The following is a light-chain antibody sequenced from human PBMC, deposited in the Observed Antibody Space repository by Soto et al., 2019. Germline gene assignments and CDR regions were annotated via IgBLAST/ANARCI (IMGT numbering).Light chain of an antibody. CDR2: EVI. J-gene: IGLJ1*01. CDR3: SSYTSSSTLYV. CDR1: GSDVGGYNF. V-gene: IGLV2-14*01. Sequence: QSALTQPASVSGSPGQTIAISCTGTGSDVGGYNFVSWYRQHPGKAPQLIIYEVINRPSGVSNRFSGSKSGNTASLTISGLQAEDEADYYCSSYTSSSTLYVFGTGTKVTVL.